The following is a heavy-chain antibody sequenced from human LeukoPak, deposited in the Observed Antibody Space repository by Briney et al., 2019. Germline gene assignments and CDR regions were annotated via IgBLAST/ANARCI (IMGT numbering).Heavy chain of an antibody. CDR3: AIERQFSSGWYYFDY. Sequence: GGSLRLSCAASRFIVNTNYMSWGRQVPGKGLEWVSVIDSGGKTYYSDPVKCRFTISRDNSKTTVILQMSSLRAEDTAVYYCAIERQFSSGWYYFDYWGQGILVTVSS. J-gene: IGHJ4*02. D-gene: IGHD6-19*01. CDR1: RFIVNTNY. V-gene: IGHV3-53*01. CDR2: IDSGGKT.